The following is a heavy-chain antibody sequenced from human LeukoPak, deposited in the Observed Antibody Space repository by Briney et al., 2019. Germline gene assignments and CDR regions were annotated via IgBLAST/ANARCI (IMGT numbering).Heavy chain of an antibody. CDR1: GYSISSGYY. CDR3: ARDRGNYFDY. V-gene: IGHV4-4*07. D-gene: IGHD3-16*01. J-gene: IGHJ4*02. Sequence: SETLSLTCTVSGYSISSGYYWSWIRQPAGKGLEWIGRIYTSGSTNYNPSLKSRVTMSVDTSKNQFSLKLSSVTAADTAVYYCARDRGNYFDYWGQGTLVTVSS. CDR2: IYTSGST.